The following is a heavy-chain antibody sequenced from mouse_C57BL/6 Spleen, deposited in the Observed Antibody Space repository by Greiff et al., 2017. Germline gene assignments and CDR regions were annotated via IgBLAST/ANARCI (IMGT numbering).Heavy chain of an antibody. J-gene: IGHJ3*01. D-gene: IGHD1-1*01. CDR3: ARFSYGSSWFAY. CDR2: IDPSDSET. Sequence: VQLQQSGAELVRPGSSVKLSCKASGYTFTSYWMHWVKQRPIQGLEWIGNIDPSDSETHYNQKFKDKATLTVDKSSSTAYMQLSSLTSEDSAVYYCARFSYGSSWFAYWGQGTLVTVSA. V-gene: IGHV1-52*01. CDR1: GYTFTSYW.